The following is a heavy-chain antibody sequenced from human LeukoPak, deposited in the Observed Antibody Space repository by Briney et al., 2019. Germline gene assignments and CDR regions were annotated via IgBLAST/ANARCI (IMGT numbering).Heavy chain of an antibody. CDR3: ARDLSGYYDSSGYYYDY. D-gene: IGHD3-22*01. Sequence: ASVKVSCKASGYTFTGYYMHWVRQAPGQGLGWMGWINPNSGGTNYAQKFQGWVTMTRDTSISTAYMELSRLRSDDTAVYYCARDLSGYYDSSGYYYDYWGQGTLVTVSS. CDR1: GYTFTGYY. V-gene: IGHV1-2*04. J-gene: IGHJ4*02. CDR2: INPNSGGT.